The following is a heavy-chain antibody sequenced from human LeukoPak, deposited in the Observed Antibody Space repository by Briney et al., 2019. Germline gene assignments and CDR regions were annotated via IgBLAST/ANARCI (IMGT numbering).Heavy chain of an antibody. V-gene: IGHV4-59*08. D-gene: IGHD2-21*01. CDR2: IYYSGST. Sequence: SETLSLTCTVSGGSISSYYWSWIRQPPGKGLEWIGYIYYSGSTIYNPSLKSRVTISVDTSKNQFSLKLSSVTAADTAVYYCARGWRHTDSQFGYWGQGTLVTVSS. J-gene: IGHJ4*02. CDR3: ARGWRHTDSQFGY. CDR1: GGSISSYY.